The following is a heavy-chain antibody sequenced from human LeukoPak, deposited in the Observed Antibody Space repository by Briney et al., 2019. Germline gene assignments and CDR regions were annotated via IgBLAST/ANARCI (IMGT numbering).Heavy chain of an antibody. CDR1: GFTFSSYW. Sequence: PGGSLRLSRAASGFTFSSYWMHWVRQAPGKGLVWVSRINSDGSSTSYADSVKGRFTISRDNAKNTLYLQMNSLRAEDTAVYYCARDRGRTGTTDYWGQGTLVTVSS. J-gene: IGHJ4*02. D-gene: IGHD1-14*01. CDR3: ARDRGRTGTTDY. CDR2: INSDGSST. V-gene: IGHV3-74*01.